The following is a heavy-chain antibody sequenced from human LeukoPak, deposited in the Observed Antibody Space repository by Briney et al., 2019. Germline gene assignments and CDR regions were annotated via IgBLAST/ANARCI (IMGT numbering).Heavy chain of an antibody. J-gene: IGHJ3*02. CDR2: ISSSSSTI. Sequence: GGSLRLSCAASGFTFSSYEMNWVRHAPGKGLEWVSYISSSSSTIYYADSVKGRFTISRDNAKNSLYLQMNSLRAEDTAVYYCARATYGSGSFDMGGQGTMVTLSS. CDR3: ARATYGSGSFDM. V-gene: IGHV3-48*01. D-gene: IGHD3-10*01. CDR1: GFTFSSYE.